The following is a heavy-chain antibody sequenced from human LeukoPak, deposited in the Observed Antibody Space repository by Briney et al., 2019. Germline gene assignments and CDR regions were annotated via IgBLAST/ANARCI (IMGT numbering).Heavy chain of an antibody. V-gene: IGHV1-18*01. D-gene: IGHD6-19*01. J-gene: IGHJ4*02. CDR3: AREEYSSGWPDY. CDR2: ISAYNGNT. CDR1: GYTFNTYG. Sequence: ASVTVSCKASGYTFNTYGISWVRQAPGEGREWMGWISAYNGNTNYAQKLQGRVTMTTDTSTSTAYMELRSLRSDDTAVYYCAREEYSSGWPDYWGQGTLVTVSS.